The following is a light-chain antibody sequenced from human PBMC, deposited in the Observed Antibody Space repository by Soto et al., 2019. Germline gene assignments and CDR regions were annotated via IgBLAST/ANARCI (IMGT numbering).Light chain of an antibody. V-gene: IGLV1-51*01. Sequence: QSVLTQPPSVSAAPGQKVSISCSGSSSNIGNNSVAWYQHLPGTAPRLIIYEVVQRPSGVPDRFSGSKSGNTASLTVSGLQAADEADYFCKSYAGSNTYVFGSGTKLTVL. J-gene: IGLJ1*01. CDR3: KSYAGSNTYV. CDR2: EVV. CDR1: SSNIGNNS.